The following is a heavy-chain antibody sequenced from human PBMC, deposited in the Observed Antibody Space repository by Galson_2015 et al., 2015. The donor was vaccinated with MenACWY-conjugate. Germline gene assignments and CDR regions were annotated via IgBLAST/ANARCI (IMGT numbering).Heavy chain of an antibody. Sequence: LSLTCGVPDGSLTGASWSWIRQPPGKGLEWIGEINHVGDTDYNPSLRGRVTISLDTSKNQLSLRLSSVTAADTAVYYCARLVTRGITIFGAHPRASYGLDVWGQGTTVIVSS. J-gene: IGHJ6*02. CDR2: INHVGDT. CDR1: DGSLTGAS. CDR3: ARLVTRGITIFGAHPRASYGLDV. V-gene: IGHV4-34*01. D-gene: IGHD3-3*01.